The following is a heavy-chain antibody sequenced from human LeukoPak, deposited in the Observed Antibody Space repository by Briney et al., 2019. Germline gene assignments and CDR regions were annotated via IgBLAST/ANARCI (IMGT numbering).Heavy chain of an antibody. J-gene: IGHJ4*02. V-gene: IGHV1-2*02. CDR1: GYTFTGYY. CDR2: INPNSGGT. D-gene: IGHD3-22*01. Sequence: ASVKVSCKASGYTFTGYYTHWVRQAPGQGLEWMGWINPNSGGTNYAQKFQGRVTMTRDTSISTAYMELSRLRSDDTAVYYCARGYYYDSSGLDYWGQGTLVTVSS. CDR3: ARGYYYDSSGLDY.